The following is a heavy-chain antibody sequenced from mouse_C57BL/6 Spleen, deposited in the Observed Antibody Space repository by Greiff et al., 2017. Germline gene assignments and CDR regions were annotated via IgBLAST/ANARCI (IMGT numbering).Heavy chain of an antibody. Sequence: DVKLVESGGGLVKPGGSLKLSCAASGFTFSDYGMHWVRQAPEKGLEWVAYISSGSSTIYYADTVKGRFTISRDNAKNTLFLQMTSLRSEDTAMYYCARAATAHYWYFDVWGTGTTVTVSS. J-gene: IGHJ1*03. CDR1: GFTFSDYG. CDR2: ISSGSSTI. D-gene: IGHD1-2*01. V-gene: IGHV5-17*01. CDR3: ARAATAHYWYFDV.